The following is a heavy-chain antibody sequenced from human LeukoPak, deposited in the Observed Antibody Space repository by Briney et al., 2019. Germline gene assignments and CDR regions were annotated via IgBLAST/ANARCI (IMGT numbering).Heavy chain of an antibody. Sequence: GGSLRLSCAASGCTFSSYGMHWVRQAPGKGLEWVAFIRYDGSNKYYADSVKGRFTISRDNSKNTLYLQMNSLRAEDTAVYYCARNYYDSSGYYPMWYFDYWGQGTLVTVSS. D-gene: IGHD3-22*01. CDR3: ARNYYDSSGYYPMWYFDY. J-gene: IGHJ4*02. CDR2: IRYDGSNK. V-gene: IGHV3-30*02. CDR1: GCTFSSYG.